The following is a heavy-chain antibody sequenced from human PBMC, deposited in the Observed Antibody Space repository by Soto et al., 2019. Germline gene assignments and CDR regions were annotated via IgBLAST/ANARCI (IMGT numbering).Heavy chain of an antibody. Sequence: GGSLRLSCAASGFTFSSYAMSWVRQAPGKGLEWVSAISGSGGSTYYADSMKGRFTISRDNSKNTLYLQMNSLRAEDTAVFYCAKDEKKTVATTIGYWGQGTLVTVSS. CDR2: ISGSGGST. V-gene: IGHV3-23*01. D-gene: IGHD1-1*01. J-gene: IGHJ4*02. CDR3: AKDEKKTVATTIGY. CDR1: GFTFSSYA.